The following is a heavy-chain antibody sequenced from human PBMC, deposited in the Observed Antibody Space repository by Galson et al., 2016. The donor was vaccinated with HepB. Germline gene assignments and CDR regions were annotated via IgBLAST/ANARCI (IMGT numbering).Heavy chain of an antibody. J-gene: IGHJ6*03. CDR3: SHRGSGAPTTGAREPWSPSPRYSCNMDV. CDR1: GFSLSTSGVG. D-gene: IGHD3-3*01. V-gene: IGHV2-5*02. CDR2: IYWDDYK. Sequence: PALVKPTQTLTLTCTFSGFSLSTSGVGVGWIRQPPGKALEWLALIYWDDYKRYSPSLKSSLTITKDSSKNQVVLTMTKTDPVDTATYHYSHRGSGAPTTGAREPWSPSPRYSCNMDVWGKGTTVTVSS.